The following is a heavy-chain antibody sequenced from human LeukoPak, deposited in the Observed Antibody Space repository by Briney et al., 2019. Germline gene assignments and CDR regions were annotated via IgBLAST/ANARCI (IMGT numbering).Heavy chain of an antibody. CDR3: ARSSGSYYYDY. CDR1: GYTFTGYY. J-gene: IGHJ4*02. D-gene: IGHD1-26*01. Sequence: ASVKVSCKASGYTFTGYYMHWVRQAPGQGLEWMGWINLNSGGTNYAQKFQGRVTMTRDTSISTAYMELSRLRSDDTAVYYCARSSGSYYYDYWGQGTLVTVSS. CDR2: INLNSGGT. V-gene: IGHV1-2*02.